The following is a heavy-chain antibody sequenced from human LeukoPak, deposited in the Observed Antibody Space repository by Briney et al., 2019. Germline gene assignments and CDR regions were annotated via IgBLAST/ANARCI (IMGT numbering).Heavy chain of an antibody. CDR1: GFTFSSYS. CDR3: ARDERLVGSLFDY. V-gene: IGHV3-21*01. J-gene: IGHJ4*02. Sequence: GESLRLSCAASGFTFSSYSMNWVRQAPGKGLEWVSSISSSSSYIYYADSVKGRFTISRDNAKNSLYLQMNSLRAEDTAVYYCARDERLVGSLFDYWGQGTLVTVSS. CDR2: ISSSSSYI. D-gene: IGHD2-21*01.